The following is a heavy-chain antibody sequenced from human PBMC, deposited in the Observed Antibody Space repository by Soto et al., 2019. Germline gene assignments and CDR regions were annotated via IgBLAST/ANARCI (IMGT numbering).Heavy chain of an antibody. Sequence: EGQLVESGGGLVQPGRSLRLSCAASGFTFEDSVMHWVRQAPGKGLEWVSGISWNSDIRAYADSVKGRFTISRDNAKDSVYLQMSSLRAEDTALYYCAKDMAHYAFWGNNERALDVWGQGTTVIVSS. V-gene: IGHV3-9*01. CDR2: ISWNSDIR. J-gene: IGHJ6*02. D-gene: IGHD3-3*01. CDR1: GFTFEDSV. CDR3: AKDMAHYAFWGNNERALDV.